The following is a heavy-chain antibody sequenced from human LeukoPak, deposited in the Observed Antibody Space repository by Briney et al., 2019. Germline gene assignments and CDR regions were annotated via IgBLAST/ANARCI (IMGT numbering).Heavy chain of an antibody. Sequence: ASVKVSCKASGYSFIGYYMHWVRQAPGQGLEWMGCINPNSGGTNYAQKFQGRVTMTRDTSISTAYMELSRLTSDDTAVYYCAREGGIVAVQAANWFDPWGQGTLVTVSS. D-gene: IGHD2-2*01. CDR3: AREGGIVAVQAANWFDP. V-gene: IGHV1-2*02. CDR2: INPNSGGT. J-gene: IGHJ5*02. CDR1: GYSFIGYY.